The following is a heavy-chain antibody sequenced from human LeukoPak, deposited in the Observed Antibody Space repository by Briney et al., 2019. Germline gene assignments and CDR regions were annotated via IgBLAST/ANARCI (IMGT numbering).Heavy chain of an antibody. Sequence: GGALRLSCAAAGFTFSSYGLHWGRQAPGQGLEGVAVIWYDGSNKYYADSVKGRFTISRDNSKNTLYLQMNSLRAEDTAVYYCARDSLPTYYYDSSGLSFDYWGQGTLVTVSS. CDR2: IWYDGSNK. CDR1: GFTFSSYG. V-gene: IGHV3-33*01. D-gene: IGHD3-22*01. J-gene: IGHJ4*02. CDR3: ARDSLPTYYYDSSGLSFDY.